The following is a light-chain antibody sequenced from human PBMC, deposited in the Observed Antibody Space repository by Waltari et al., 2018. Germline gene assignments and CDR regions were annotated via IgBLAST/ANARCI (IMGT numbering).Light chain of an antibody. V-gene: IGKV1-16*01. CDR2: KAS. CDR3: QQHNTNPPT. Sequence: DIQMTQSPSSLSASVGDRVTSTCRTSQYISSFLAWYQQKPGKAPNLLIYKASILQSGVPSRFSGSGSGTDFTLTISSLQPEDFATYYCQQHNTNPPTFGPGTKVEIK. J-gene: IGKJ1*01. CDR1: QYISSF.